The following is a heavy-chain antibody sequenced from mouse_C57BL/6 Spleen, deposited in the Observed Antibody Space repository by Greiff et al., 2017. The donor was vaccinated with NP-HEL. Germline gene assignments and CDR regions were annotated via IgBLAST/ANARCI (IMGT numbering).Heavy chain of an antibody. Sequence: QVQLQQPGAELVMPGASVKLSCKASGYTFTSYWMHWVKQRPGQGLEWIGEIDPSDSYTNYNQKFKGKSTLTVDKSSSTAYMQLSSLTSEDSAVYYCARYHDGYFDVWGTGTTVTVSS. V-gene: IGHV1-69*01. CDR3: ARYHDGYFDV. D-gene: IGHD2-12*01. J-gene: IGHJ1*03. CDR1: GYTFTSYW. CDR2: IDPSDSYT.